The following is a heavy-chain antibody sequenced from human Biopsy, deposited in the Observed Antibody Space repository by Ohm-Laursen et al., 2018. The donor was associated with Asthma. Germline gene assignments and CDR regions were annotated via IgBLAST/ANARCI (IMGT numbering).Heavy chain of an antibody. CDR1: GGTFNTYV. J-gene: IGHJ4*02. CDR3: ARKAGSCISRTCYSLDF. V-gene: IGHV1-69*13. CDR2: INSVFGTT. Sequence: SAKVSCKSLGGTFNTYVIGWVRQAPGQGLEWMGGINSVFGTTTYPQKFQDGVTITADDSTSTVYMELSSLRSEDTAVYYCARKAGSCISRTCYSLDFWGQGTLVTVSS. D-gene: IGHD2-2*01.